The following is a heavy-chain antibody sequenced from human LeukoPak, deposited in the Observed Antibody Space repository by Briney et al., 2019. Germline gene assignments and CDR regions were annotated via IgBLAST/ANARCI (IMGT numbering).Heavy chain of an antibody. J-gene: IGHJ4*02. D-gene: IGHD1-26*01. CDR3: ARVTRKSPKIVGAPFDY. V-gene: IGHV1-69*13. CDR2: IIPIFGTA. CDR1: GGTFSSYA. Sequence: SVKVSCKASGGTFSSYAISWVRQAPGQGLEWMGGIIPIFGTANYAQKFQGRVTITADESTSTAYMELSSLRSEDTAVYYCARVTRKSPKIVGAPFDYWGQGTLVTVSS.